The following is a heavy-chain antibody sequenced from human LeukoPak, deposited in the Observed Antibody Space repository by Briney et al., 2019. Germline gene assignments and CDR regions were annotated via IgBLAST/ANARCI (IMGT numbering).Heavy chain of an antibody. CDR3: ARTYCSTTSCIYGNYFDY. V-gene: IGHV1-46*01. Sequence: ASVKVSCKAFGYTFTSNYMHWVRQAPGQGPEWMGIINPSGGSTSYAQKFQGRVTMTRDTSTSTVYMELSSLRSEDTAVYYCARTYCSTTSCIYGNYFDYWGQGTLVTVSS. CDR2: INPSGGST. D-gene: IGHD2-2*01. CDR1: GYTFTSNY. J-gene: IGHJ4*02.